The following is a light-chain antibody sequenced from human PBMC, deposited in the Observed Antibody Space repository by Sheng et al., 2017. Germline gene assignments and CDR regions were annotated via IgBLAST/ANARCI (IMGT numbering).Light chain of an antibody. Sequence: EIVLTQSPGTLSLSPGERAILSCRASQSVSSSYLAWYRQKPGQAPRLLIYDASNRATGTPARFSGSGSGTDFTLTISSLEPEDFAVYYCQQRSNWPLTFGGGTKVEIK. V-gene: IGKV3D-20*02. CDR2: DAS. J-gene: IGKJ4*01. CDR1: QSVSSSY. CDR3: QQRSNWPLT.